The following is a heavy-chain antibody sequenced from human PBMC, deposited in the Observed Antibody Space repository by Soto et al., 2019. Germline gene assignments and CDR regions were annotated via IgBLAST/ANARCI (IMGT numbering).Heavy chain of an antibody. D-gene: IGHD6-13*01. Sequence: NPSETLSLTCAVYVGSFSGYYWNWIRQPPGKGLEWIGEINHSGSTNYNPSLKSRVTVSVDTSKNQFSLKLSSVTAADTAVYYCARGPRKDSSNWYNWFDPWSQGTLVTVSS. CDR1: VGSFSGYY. V-gene: IGHV4-34*01. CDR3: ARGPRKDSSNWYNWFDP. J-gene: IGHJ5*02. CDR2: INHSGST.